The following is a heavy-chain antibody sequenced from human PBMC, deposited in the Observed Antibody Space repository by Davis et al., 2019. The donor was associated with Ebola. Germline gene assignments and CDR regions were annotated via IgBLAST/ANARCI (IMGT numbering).Heavy chain of an antibody. CDR1: GGSISSGGYY. CDR3: ATSNWFDP. J-gene: IGHJ5*02. V-gene: IGHV4-39*01. Sequence: SETLSLTCTVSGGSISSGGYYWGRIRQPPGKGLEWIGSIYYSGRTYYNPSLKSRLTISIDTSKNQFSLKLTSVTAADTSVYYCATSNWFDPWGQGTLVTVSS. CDR2: IYYSGRT.